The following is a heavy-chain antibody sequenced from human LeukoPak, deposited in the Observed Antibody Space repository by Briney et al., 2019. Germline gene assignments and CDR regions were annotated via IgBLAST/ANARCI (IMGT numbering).Heavy chain of an antibody. V-gene: IGHV1-18*04. CDR1: GYTFTSYG. Sequence: APVKVSCKASGYTFTSYGITWLRQAPGKGLGGVGWISAYNGNTNYAQKLQGRVTMTTDTSTSTAYMELRSLRSDDTAVYYCARDAGTYDYVWGSYRFDYWGQGTLVTVSS. D-gene: IGHD3-16*02. CDR3: ARDAGTYDYVWGSYRFDY. J-gene: IGHJ4*02. CDR2: ISAYNGNT.